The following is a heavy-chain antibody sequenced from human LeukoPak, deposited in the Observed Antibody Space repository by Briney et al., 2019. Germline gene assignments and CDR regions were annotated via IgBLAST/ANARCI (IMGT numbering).Heavy chain of an antibody. CDR3: ARGGSYYGIHDAFDI. CDR2: IYSGGST. J-gene: IGHJ3*02. CDR1: GFTVSSNY. V-gene: IGHV3-66*01. D-gene: IGHD1-26*01. Sequence: AGGSLRLSCAASGFTVSSNYMSWVRQAPGKGLEWVSVIYSGGSTYYADSVKGRFTISRDNSKNTLYLQMNSLRAEDTAVYYCARGGSYYGIHDAFDIWGQGTMVTVSS.